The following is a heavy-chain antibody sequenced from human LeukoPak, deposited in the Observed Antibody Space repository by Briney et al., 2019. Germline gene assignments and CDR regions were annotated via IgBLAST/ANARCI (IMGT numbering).Heavy chain of an antibody. CDR2: ISSSGSTI. CDR3: ARFGPGYSYGYDYCDY. J-gene: IGHJ4*02. V-gene: IGHV3-11*01. D-gene: IGHD5-18*01. Sequence: GGSLRLSCAASGFTFSDYYMSWVRQAPGKGLEWVSYISSSGSTIYYADSVKGRFTISRDNAKNSLYLQMNSLRAEDTAVYYCARFGPGYSYGYDYCDYWGQGTLVTVSS. CDR1: GFTFSDYY.